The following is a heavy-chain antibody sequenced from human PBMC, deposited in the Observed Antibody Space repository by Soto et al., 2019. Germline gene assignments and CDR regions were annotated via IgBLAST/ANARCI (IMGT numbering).Heavy chain of an antibody. CDR1: GGSISSYY. V-gene: IGHV4-59*01. CDR2: IYYSGNT. Sequence: SETLSLTCTVSGGSISSYYWSWIRQPPGKGLEWIGYIYYSGNTNYNPSLKSRVTISVDTSKNQFSLKLSSVTAADTAVYYCGRGEVDRYNWNYGIDSWGQGTLVPVSS. J-gene: IGHJ4*02. CDR3: GRGEVDRYNWNYGIDS. D-gene: IGHD1-7*01.